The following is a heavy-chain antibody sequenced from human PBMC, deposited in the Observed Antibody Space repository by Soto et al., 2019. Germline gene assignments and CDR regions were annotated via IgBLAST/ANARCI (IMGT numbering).Heavy chain of an antibody. V-gene: IGHV3-53*01. CDR1: GFTVSSSY. Sequence: EVQLVESGGGLIQPGGSLRLSCAASGFTVSSSYMSWVRQAPGKGLEWVSVLYSDGNTYYADSVKGRFTISRDNSKNTLYLQMNTLRAEDTAVYYCARGKGYCITTTCYLPFDYWGQGTLVTVSS. D-gene: IGHD2-2*01. CDR2: LYSDGNT. J-gene: IGHJ4*02. CDR3: ARGKGYCITTTCYLPFDY.